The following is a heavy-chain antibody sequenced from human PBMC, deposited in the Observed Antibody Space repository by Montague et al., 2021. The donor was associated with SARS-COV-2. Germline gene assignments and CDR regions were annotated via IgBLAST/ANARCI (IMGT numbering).Heavy chain of an antibody. J-gene: IGHJ5*02. CDR1: GGSINNSY. CDR2: IYYRGST. Sequence: SETLSLTCTVSGGSINNSYWSWTRQHPGKGLEWIGYIYYRGSTNYNPSLETRVTISVDPSKNQFSLKLSSVTAADTAVYYCAREDGWNWFDPWGQGTLVIVSS. V-gene: IGHV4-59*01. D-gene: IGHD5-24*01. CDR3: AREDGWNWFDP.